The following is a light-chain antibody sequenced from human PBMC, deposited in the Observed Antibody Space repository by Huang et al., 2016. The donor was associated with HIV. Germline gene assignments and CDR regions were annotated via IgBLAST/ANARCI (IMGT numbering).Light chain of an antibody. J-gene: IGKJ5*01. V-gene: IGKV1-39*01. Sequence: IQMTQSPTSLSASVGDRVSIVCRASQSISTYLNWYQQKPGKAPKLLISSASTLHSGVPSGFSGSGSGTEFTLTMRGLQLDDFATYYCQQSYSALSSFGPGTRL. CDR2: SAS. CDR1: QSISTY. CDR3: QQSYSALSS.